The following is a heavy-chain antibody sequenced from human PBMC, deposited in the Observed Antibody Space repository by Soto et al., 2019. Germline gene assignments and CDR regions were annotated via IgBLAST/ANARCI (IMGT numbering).Heavy chain of an antibody. CDR2: ISYDGSNK. V-gene: IGHV3-30-3*01. D-gene: IGHD3-10*01. Sequence: VQLVESGGGWVQPGGSLRLSCAASGFTFSSYAMHWVRQAPGKGLEWVAVISYDGSNKYYADSVKGRFTISRDNSKNTLYLQMNSLRAEDTAVYYCARDRGSGSNWFDPWGQGTLVTVSS. CDR3: ARDRGSGSNWFDP. CDR1: GFTFSSYA. J-gene: IGHJ5*02.